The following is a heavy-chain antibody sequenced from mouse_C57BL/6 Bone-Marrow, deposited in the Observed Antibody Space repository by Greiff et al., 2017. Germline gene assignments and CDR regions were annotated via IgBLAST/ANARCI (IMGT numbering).Heavy chain of an antibody. Sequence: VQLQQSGAELARPGASVKLSCKASGYTFTSYGISWVKQRTGQGLEWIGEIYPRSGNTYYNEKFKGKATLTADKSSSTAFMELRSLTSEDSAVYFCARRRNWDGYFDVWGTGTTVTVAS. V-gene: IGHV1-81*01. CDR3: ARRRNWDGYFDV. CDR2: IYPRSGNT. D-gene: IGHD4-1*01. J-gene: IGHJ1*03. CDR1: GYTFTSYG.